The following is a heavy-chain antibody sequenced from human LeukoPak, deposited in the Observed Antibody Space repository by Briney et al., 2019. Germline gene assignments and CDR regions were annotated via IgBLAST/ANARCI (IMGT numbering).Heavy chain of an antibody. Sequence: PSETLSLTCAVSGAFITSSSHRWGWIRQPPGKGLEWIGTIYYSGSTYYNPSLRSRVTISLDASKNQFSLELTSVTAADTAVYYCARQTYGVLLDPWGQGTLVTVSS. CDR3: ARQTYGVLLDP. CDR1: GAFITSSSHR. J-gene: IGHJ5*02. CDR2: IYYSGST. D-gene: IGHD4-17*01. V-gene: IGHV4-39*01.